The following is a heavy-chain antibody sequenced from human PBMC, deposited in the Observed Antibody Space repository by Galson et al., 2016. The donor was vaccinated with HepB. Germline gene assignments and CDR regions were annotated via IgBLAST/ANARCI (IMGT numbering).Heavy chain of an antibody. CDR2: SIPTFGAV. CDR3: ARGPYSDTSFYDF. D-gene: IGHD2-21*01. J-gene: IGHJ4*02. CDR1: VGSLSSYL. Sequence: SVKVSCKASVGSLSSYLVTWLRQAPGQGLQWLGGSIPTFGAVKYAEKFQGRITITADTSTNTVYLGLTSLRSDDTAVYFCARGPYSDTSFYDFWGQGTLVTVSS. V-gene: IGHV1-69*06.